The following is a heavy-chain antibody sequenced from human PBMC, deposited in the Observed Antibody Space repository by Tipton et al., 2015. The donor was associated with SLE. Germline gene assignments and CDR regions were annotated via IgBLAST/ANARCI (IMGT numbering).Heavy chain of an antibody. CDR2: IYTSGST. J-gene: IGHJ3*02. Sequence: TLSLTCTVSGGSISSYYWSWIRQPAGKGLEWIGRIYTSGSTNYNPSLKSRVPMSVDTSKNQFSLKLSSVTAADTAVYYCARVGYYDFWSGYPDAFDIWGQGTMVTVSS. CDR3: ARVGYYDFWSGYPDAFDI. CDR1: GGSISSYY. D-gene: IGHD3-3*01. V-gene: IGHV4-4*07.